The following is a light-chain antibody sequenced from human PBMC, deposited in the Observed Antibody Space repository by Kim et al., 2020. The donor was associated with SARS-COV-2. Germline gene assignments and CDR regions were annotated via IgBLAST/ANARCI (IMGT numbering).Light chain of an antibody. J-gene: IGKJ4*01. V-gene: IGKV3-20*01. CDR1: QSVAKNY. CDR2: GAS. CDR3: QQYAFSPHT. Sequence: EIVLTQSPGTLSLSPGERATLSCRASQSVAKNYLAWYRQKPGQAPRLLIYGASNRATGIPDKFSGSGSATDFILTINRLEPEDFAVYYCQQYAFSPHTFGEGTKVDIK.